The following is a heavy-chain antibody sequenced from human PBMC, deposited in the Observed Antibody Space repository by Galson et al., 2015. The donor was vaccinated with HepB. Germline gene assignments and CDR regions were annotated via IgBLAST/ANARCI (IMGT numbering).Heavy chain of an antibody. CDR2: ISTNGATI. CDR3: ARGRHSYSFWSDYTKIYYYYHGMDV. D-gene: IGHD3-3*01. Sequence: SLRLSCAASGFTFSSYTMNWVRQTPGKGLQWLSYISTNGATIHYADSVKGRFTIARDNAKNAVWLQMSSLRAEDTDVYYCARGRHSYSFWSDYTKIYYYYHGMDVWGQGTTVTVSS. CDR1: GFTFSSYT. V-gene: IGHV3-48*04. J-gene: IGHJ6*02.